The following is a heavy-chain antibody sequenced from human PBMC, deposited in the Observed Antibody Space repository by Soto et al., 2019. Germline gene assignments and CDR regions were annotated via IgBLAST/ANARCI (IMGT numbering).Heavy chain of an antibody. J-gene: IGHJ6*02. CDR1: GYTFTGYY. CDR3: ARDRAMSTQALSYGDYYYGMDF. Sequence: QVQLVQSGAEVKKPGASVKVSCKASGYTFTGYYMHWVRQAPGQGLEWMGWINPNSGGTNYAQKFQGWVTMTRDTSISTVYRQLSMLISDETAMYYCARDRAMSTQALSYGDYYYGMDFWGQGTTVTVSS. V-gene: IGHV1-2*04. CDR2: INPNSGGT. D-gene: IGHD2-2*01.